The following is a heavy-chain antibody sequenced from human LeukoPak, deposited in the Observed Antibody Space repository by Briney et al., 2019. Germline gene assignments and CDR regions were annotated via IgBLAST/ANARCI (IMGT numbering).Heavy chain of an antibody. J-gene: IGHJ5*02. V-gene: IGHV4-34*01. D-gene: IGHD3-10*01. CDR3: ARDKNMVRGVISYNWFDP. Sequence: SETLSLTCAVYGESFSGYYWSWIRQPPGKGLEWIGEINHSGSTNYNPSLKSRVTISVDTSKNQFSLKLSSVTAADTAVYYCARDKNMVRGVISYNWFDPWGQGTLVTVSS. CDR2: INHSGST. CDR1: GESFSGYY.